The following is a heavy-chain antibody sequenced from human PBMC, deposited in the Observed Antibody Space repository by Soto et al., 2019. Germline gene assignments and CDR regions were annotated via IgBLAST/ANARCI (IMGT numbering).Heavy chain of an antibody. V-gene: IGHV3-11*01. J-gene: IGHJ4*02. CDR3: ASGTTGAVFVY. CDR2: ISSRSSTI. D-gene: IGHD2-8*02. Sequence: QVPLVESGGGLVKPGGSLRLSCAASGFTFSDYYMSWIRQAPGKGLEWVSYISSRSSTIFYADSVKGRLTISRDNVKNSLYLQMNSLRAEDTAVYYCASGTTGAVFVYWGQGILVTVSS. CDR1: GFTFSDYY.